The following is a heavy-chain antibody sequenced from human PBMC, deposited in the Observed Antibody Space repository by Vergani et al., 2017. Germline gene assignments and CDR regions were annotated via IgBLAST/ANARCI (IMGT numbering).Heavy chain of an antibody. CDR1: GFTFDTYT. J-gene: IGHJ1*01. CDR3: TTAWGLYYLHGEYFKY. V-gene: IGHV3-23*01. CDR2: ISSGGGDI. D-gene: IGHD3-10*01. Sequence: ELQLLESGGGLVQPGGSRRLSCAGAGFTFDTYTMAYVRQPPGKGLEWVATISSGGGDIFYACSVKGRFTSSRDNSKNTLFLQRNSLKDEDTAVYYGTTAWGLYYLHGEYFKYWGRGTLVSVSS.